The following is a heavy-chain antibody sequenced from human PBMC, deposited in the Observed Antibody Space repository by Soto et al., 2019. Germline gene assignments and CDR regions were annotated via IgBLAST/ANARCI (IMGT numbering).Heavy chain of an antibody. CDR2: IYHTGNT. CDR3: ARVERTLSTPFAYGMDV. CDR1: GGSINSGGYS. D-gene: IGHD2-2*01. Sequence: QLQLQESGSGLVKPSQTLSLTCTVSGGSINSGGYSWIWIRQPPGKGLEWIGYIYHTGNTFYNPSIQSRVTISVDQSKNQFSLSLGSVTAADTAMYYCARVERTLSTPFAYGMDVWGQGTTVTVSS. V-gene: IGHV4-30-2*01. J-gene: IGHJ6*02.